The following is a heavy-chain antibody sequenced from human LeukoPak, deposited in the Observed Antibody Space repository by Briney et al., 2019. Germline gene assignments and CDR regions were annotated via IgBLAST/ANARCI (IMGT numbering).Heavy chain of an antibody. CDR3: ARDFFAFGGVIALLDY. V-gene: IGHV3-7*01. J-gene: IGHJ4*02. Sequence: GGSLRLSCAASGFTFSSYWMSWVRQAPGKGLEWVANIKQDGSEKYYVDSVKGRFTISRDNAKKSLYQQMNSLRGEDMAVYYCARDFFAFGGVIALLDYWGQGTLVTVSS. D-gene: IGHD3-16*02. CDR2: IKQDGSEK. CDR1: GFTFSSYW.